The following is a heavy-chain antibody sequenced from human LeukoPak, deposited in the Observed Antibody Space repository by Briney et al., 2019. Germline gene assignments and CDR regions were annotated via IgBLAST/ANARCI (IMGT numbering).Heavy chain of an antibody. D-gene: IGHD2-2*01. CDR2: INHSGST. J-gene: IGHJ3*02. Sequence: SETLSLTCAVYGGSFSGYYWSWIRQPPGKGLEWIGEINHSGSTNYNPSLKSRVTISVDTSKNQFSLKLSSVTAADTAVYYCARILGYCSSTSRPSVAFDIWGQGTMVTVSS. V-gene: IGHV4-34*01. CDR3: ARILGYCSSTSRPSVAFDI. CDR1: GGSFSGYY.